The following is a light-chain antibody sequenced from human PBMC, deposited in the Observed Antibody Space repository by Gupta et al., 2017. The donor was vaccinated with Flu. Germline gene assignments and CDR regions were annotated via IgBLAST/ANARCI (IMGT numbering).Light chain of an antibody. CDR2: RDD. V-gene: IGLV10-54*04. J-gene: IGLJ3*02. CDR1: SKNVGNEG. Sequence: NSKNVGNEGAAWLQQHQRHPPTLLSYRDDSRPSGISEGFSASRSGNTASLPINGRQPEDEADYYCSAWDSSRNAWVFGGGTKLTVL. CDR3: SAWDSSRNAWV.